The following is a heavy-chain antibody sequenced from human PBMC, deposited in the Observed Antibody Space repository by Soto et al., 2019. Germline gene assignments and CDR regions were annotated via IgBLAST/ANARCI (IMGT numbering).Heavy chain of an antibody. Sequence: RQPPGKGLEWIGYIYYSGSTNYNPSLKSRVTISVDTSKNQFSLKLSSVTAADTAVYYCARAGGYSYGYRGYYYGMDVWGQGTTVTVSS. V-gene: IGHV4-59*01. J-gene: IGHJ6*02. CDR2: IYYSGST. D-gene: IGHD5-18*01. CDR3: ARAGGYSYGYRGYYYGMDV.